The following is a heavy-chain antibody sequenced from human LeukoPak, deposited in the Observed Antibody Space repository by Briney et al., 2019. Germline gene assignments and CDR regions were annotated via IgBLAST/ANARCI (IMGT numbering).Heavy chain of an antibody. CDR3: ARGGPTGALDDNWFDP. CDR1: GGSIRRSY. D-gene: IGHD4-11*01. Sequence: SENLSLTCTVSGGSIRRSYWSWIRQPPGRGLEWIGYFYLSGSNYNPSLKSRVTMSLDTSKNQFSLRLSPVTAEDTAVYYCARGGPTGALDDNWFDPWGKGTLVTVSS. CDR2: FYLSGS. V-gene: IGHV4-4*09. J-gene: IGHJ5*02.